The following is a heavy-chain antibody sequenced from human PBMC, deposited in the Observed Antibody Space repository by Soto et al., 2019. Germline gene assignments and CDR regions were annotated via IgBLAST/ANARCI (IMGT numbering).Heavy chain of an antibody. V-gene: IGHV3-49*04. J-gene: IGHJ6*02. CDR1: GFTYGNYA. CDR3: TRLQRGLYGDYYGIDV. Sequence: HPGGSLRLSCIASGFTYGNYAVSRVRQVPGKGLEWVCFIRSKAYGRTAEYAASMKGRICISRDDSNSIAYLQINGLTTEDTAVYYCTRLQRGLYGDYYGIDVWGQGTTVTV. CDR2: IRSKAYGRTA. D-gene: IGHD2-8*01.